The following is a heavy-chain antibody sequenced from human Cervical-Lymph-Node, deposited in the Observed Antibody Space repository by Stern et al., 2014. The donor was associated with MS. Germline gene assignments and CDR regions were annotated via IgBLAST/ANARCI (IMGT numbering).Heavy chain of an antibody. Sequence: VHLVESGGGVVQPGGSLRLSCAASGFLVSYNYMSWVRQAPGKGLEWVSVIYSGGSTYYADSVKGRFTISRDKSKNTLYLQMNSLRAEDTAVYYCARVLAAADTAWFDPWGQGTLVTVSS. J-gene: IGHJ5*02. D-gene: IGHD6-13*01. CDR3: ARVLAAADTAWFDP. CDR2: IYSGGST. V-gene: IGHV3-66*02. CDR1: GFLVSYNY.